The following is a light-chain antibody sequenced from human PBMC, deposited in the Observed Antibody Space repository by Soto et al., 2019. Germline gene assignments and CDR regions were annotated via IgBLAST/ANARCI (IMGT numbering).Light chain of an antibody. CDR2: DVS. Sequence: QSVLNQPASVSGSPGQSITISCTGTSSDVGGYNYVSWYQQHPGKAPKLMIYDVSNRPSGVSNRFSGSKSGNTASLTISGLQAEDEADYSCRSYTSSSSLVVFGGGTKLTVL. CDR3: RSYTSSSSLVV. J-gene: IGLJ2*01. CDR1: SSDVGGYNY. V-gene: IGLV2-14*01.